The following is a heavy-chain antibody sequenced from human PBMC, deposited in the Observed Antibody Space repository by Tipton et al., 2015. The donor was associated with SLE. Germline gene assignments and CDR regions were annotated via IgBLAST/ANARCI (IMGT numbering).Heavy chain of an antibody. CDR2: IWYDGSNK. J-gene: IGHJ4*02. Sequence: QLVQSGGGVVQPGRSLRLSCAASGFTFSSYGMHWVRQAPGKGLEWVAVIWYDGSNKYYADSVKGRFTISRDNSKNTLYLQMNSLRAEDTAVYYCARGEYNWNFEYWGQGTLVTVSS. CDR3: ARGEYNWNFEY. V-gene: IGHV3-33*01. CDR1: GFTFSSYG. D-gene: IGHD1-20*01.